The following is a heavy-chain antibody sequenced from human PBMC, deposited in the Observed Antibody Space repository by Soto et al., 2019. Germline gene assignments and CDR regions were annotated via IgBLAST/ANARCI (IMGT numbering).Heavy chain of an antibody. CDR2: INHSGRT. J-gene: IGHJ5*02. V-gene: IGHV4-34*01. Sequence: QVQLQQWGAGLLKPSETLSLTCAVYGGSFSGYYWSWIRQPPGKGLEWIGEINHSGRTNYNPSLKRRVTISVDTSKDQFSLKLSSVTAADTAVYYCARIRLGAARLRWFDPWGQGTLVTVSS. CDR1: GGSFSGYY. D-gene: IGHD6-6*01. CDR3: ARIRLGAARLRWFDP.